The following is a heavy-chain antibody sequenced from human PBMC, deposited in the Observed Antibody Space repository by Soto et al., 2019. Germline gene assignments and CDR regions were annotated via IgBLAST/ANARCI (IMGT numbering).Heavy chain of an antibody. V-gene: IGHV3-15*07. CDR2: IKSKTDGGTT. J-gene: IGHJ4*02. Sequence: ESGGGLVKPGGSLRLSCSASGFTFSNAWMNWVRQAPGKGLEWVGRIKSKTDGGTTDYSAPVKGRFTISRDDSKNTLYLQRNSLKTADTAVYYCTTAGHPLWFGELGWVYWGQGTLVTVSS. CDR3: TTAGHPLWFGELGWVY. CDR1: GFTFSNAW. D-gene: IGHD3-10*01.